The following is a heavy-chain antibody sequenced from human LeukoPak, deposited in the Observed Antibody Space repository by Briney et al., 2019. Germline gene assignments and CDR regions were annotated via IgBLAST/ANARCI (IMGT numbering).Heavy chain of an antibody. D-gene: IGHD5-12*01. CDR2: ISAYNGNT. CDR1: GYTFTSYG. CDR3: ARARSVANYYYYYMDV. V-gene: IGHV1-18*01. Sequence: ASVKDSCKASGYTFTSYGISWVRQAPGQGLEWMGWISAYNGNTNYAQKLQGRVTMTTDTSTSTAYMELRSLRSDDTAVYYCARARSVANYYYYYMDVWGKGTTVTVSS. J-gene: IGHJ6*03.